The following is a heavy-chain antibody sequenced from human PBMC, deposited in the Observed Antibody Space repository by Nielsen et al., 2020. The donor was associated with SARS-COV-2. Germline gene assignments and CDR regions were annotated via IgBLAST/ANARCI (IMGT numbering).Heavy chain of an antibody. Sequence: GESLKISCAASGFTFSSYGMHWVRQAPGKGLEWVAVIWYDGSNKYYADSVKGRFTISRDNANNSLYLQMNSLRAEDTAVYYCARSRGFDTRDFDYWGQGALVTVSS. CDR3: ARSRGFDTRDFDY. D-gene: IGHD3-3*01. CDR1: GFTFSSYG. J-gene: IGHJ4*02. V-gene: IGHV3-33*01. CDR2: IWYDGSNK.